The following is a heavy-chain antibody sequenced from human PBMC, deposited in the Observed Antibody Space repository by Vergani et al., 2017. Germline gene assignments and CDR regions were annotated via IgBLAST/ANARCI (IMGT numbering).Heavy chain of an antibody. J-gene: IGHJ4*02. CDR2: IYHSGGP. D-gene: IGHD2-21*01. CDR1: GASVNRANYY. V-gene: IGHV4-61*01. CDR3: ASTFCGGECYYDH. Sequence: QVQLQESGPGLVKPSETLSLTCTVSGASVNRANYYWSWIRQTPGTGLEWIVFIYHSGGPSYSPSIKRGVTITLDTSKKQFSLKVASETAADTAMYYCASTFCGGECYYDHWGQGTLVTVSS.